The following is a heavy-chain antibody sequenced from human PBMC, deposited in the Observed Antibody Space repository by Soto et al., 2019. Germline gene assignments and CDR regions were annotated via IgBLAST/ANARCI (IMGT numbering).Heavy chain of an antibody. V-gene: IGHV1-3*04. D-gene: IGHD2-2*01. CDR2: INTGNGDT. CDR3: ARDGRDNEDLVVVPNHVKDHGDYELVDNSYYMDV. J-gene: IGHJ6*03. CDR1: GYILTSHT. Sequence: QVQLVQSGSEVKKPGASVKVSCKTSGYILTSHTIHRVRRPPGQRSEWMGWINTGNGDTKSSQKFQGSVTIGGDTSASTSYMELSGLRAEDTAEYYCARDGRDNEDLVVVPNHVKDHGDYELVDNSYYMDVWGKGTTVTVSS.